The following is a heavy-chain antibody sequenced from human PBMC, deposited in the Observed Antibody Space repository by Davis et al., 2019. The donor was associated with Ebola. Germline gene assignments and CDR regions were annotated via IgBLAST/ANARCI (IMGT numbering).Heavy chain of an antibody. V-gene: IGHV4-30-2*01. Sequence: PSETLSLTRAVSGGSISSGGYSWSWIRQPPGKGLEWIGYIYHSGSTYYNPSLKSRVTISVDTSKNQFSLKLSSVTAADTAVYYCARVATIYYYYYGMDVWGQGTTVTVSS. D-gene: IGHD5-12*01. CDR1: GGSISSGGYS. CDR2: IYHSGST. CDR3: ARVATIYYYYYGMDV. J-gene: IGHJ6*02.